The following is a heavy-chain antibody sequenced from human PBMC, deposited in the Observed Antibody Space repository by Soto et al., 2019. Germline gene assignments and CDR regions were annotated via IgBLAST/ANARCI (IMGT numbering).Heavy chain of an antibody. CDR3: AKVPGGDCTY. Sequence: PGGSLRLSCAASGFTFSSYGMHWVRQAPGKGLEWVAVISYDGSNKYYADSVKGRFTISRDNSKNTLYLQMNSLRAEDTAVYYCAKVPGGDCTYWGQGTLVTVSS. J-gene: IGHJ4*02. CDR2: ISYDGSNK. D-gene: IGHD2-21*02. V-gene: IGHV3-30*18. CDR1: GFTFSSYG.